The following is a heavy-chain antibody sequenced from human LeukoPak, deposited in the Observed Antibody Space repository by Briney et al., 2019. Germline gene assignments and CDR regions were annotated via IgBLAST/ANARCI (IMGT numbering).Heavy chain of an antibody. CDR1: GFTFSSYA. Sequence: AGGSLRLSCAASGFTFSSYAMSWVRQAPGKGLEWVSGISGSDGTTYYADSVKGRFTISRDNSKNTLYLQMNSLRAEDTAVYYCAKDPVSSGQFDYWGQGTLVTVSS. CDR2: ISGSDGTT. V-gene: IGHV3-23*01. CDR3: AKDPVSSGQFDY. J-gene: IGHJ4*02. D-gene: IGHD6-19*01.